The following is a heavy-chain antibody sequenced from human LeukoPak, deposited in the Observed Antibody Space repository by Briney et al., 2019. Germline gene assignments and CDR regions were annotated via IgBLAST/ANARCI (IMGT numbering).Heavy chain of an antibody. CDR3: AKGRYLYPHY. J-gene: IGHJ4*02. Sequence: GGSLRLPCAASGFTLSSYAMSWVRQAPGKGLEWVSAISGSGGSTYYADSVKGRFTISRDNSKNTLYLQMNSLRAEDTAVYYCAKGRYLYPHYWGQGTLVTVYS. V-gene: IGHV3-23*01. CDR2: ISGSGGST. CDR1: GFTLSSYA. D-gene: IGHD1-26*01.